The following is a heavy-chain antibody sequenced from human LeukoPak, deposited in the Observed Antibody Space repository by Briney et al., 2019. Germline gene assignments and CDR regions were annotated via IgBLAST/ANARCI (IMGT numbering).Heavy chain of an antibody. V-gene: IGHV1-69*13. D-gene: IGHD3-10*01. CDR3: ASPGIGSGSYYKSDY. J-gene: IGHJ4*02. CDR1: GGTFSSYA. Sequence: SVKVSCKASGGTFSSYAISWVRQAPGQGLEWMGGIIPIFGTANYAQKFQGGVTITADESTSTAYMELSSLRSEDTAVYYCASPGIGSGSYYKSDYWGQGTLVTVSS. CDR2: IIPIFGTA.